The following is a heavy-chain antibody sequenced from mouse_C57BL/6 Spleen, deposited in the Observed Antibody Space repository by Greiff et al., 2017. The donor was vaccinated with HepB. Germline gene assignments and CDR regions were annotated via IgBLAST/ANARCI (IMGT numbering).Heavy chain of an antibody. CDR1: GFTFSDYG. CDR3: ARGGLRYWYFDV. Sequence: SGFTFSDYGMHWVRQAPEKGLEWVAYISSGSSTIYYADTVKGRFTISRDNAKNTLFLQMTSLRSEDTAMYYCARGGLRYWYFDVWGTGTTVTVSS. CDR2: ISSGSSTI. V-gene: IGHV5-17*01. J-gene: IGHJ1*03. D-gene: IGHD1-1*01.